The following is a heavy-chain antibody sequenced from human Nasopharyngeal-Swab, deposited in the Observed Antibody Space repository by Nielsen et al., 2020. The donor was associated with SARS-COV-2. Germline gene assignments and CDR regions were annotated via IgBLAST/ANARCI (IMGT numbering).Heavy chain of an antibody. Sequence: GGSLRLSCAASGFTFSSYGMHWVRQAPGKGLEWVAVIWYDGSNKYYADSVKGRFTVSRDNAKNSLFLQMDNLGADDTSFYYCARTAPFCGGDCYSEYFQYWGQGTLVTVSS. CDR1: GFTFSSYG. J-gene: IGHJ1*01. V-gene: IGHV3-33*03. D-gene: IGHD2-21*02. CDR3: ARTAPFCGGDCYSEYFQY. CDR2: IWYDGSNK.